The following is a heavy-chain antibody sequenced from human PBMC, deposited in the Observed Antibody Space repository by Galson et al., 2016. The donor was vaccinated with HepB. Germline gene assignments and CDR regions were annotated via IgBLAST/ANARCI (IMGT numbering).Heavy chain of an antibody. V-gene: IGHV3-7*04. CDR1: GLTFSNFW. CDR2: INQDGTEK. CDR3: ARAYQYTLDY. J-gene: IGHJ4*02. Sequence: SLRLSCAASGLTFSNFWMTWVRQAPGKGLEWVANINQDGTEKHYLDSVRGRFTISRDNAKSSLFLQMTSLRAEDTAVYFCARAYQYTLDYWGQGTLVTVSS. D-gene: IGHD1-1*01.